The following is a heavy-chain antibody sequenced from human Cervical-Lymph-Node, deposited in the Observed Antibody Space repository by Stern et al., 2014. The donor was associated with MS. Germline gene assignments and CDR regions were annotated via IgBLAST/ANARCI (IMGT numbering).Heavy chain of an antibody. D-gene: IGHD6-13*01. CDR2: ISSSSSYT. CDR3: ARDGGDSSSWFGY. CDR1: GFTFSDYY. Sequence: VQLLESGGGLVKPGGSLRLSCAASGFTFSDYYMSWIRQAPGKGLEWVSYISSSSSYTNYADSVKGRFTISRDNAKNSLYLQMNSLRAEDTAVYYCARDGGDSSSWFGYWGQGTLVTVSS. J-gene: IGHJ4*02. V-gene: IGHV3-11*06.